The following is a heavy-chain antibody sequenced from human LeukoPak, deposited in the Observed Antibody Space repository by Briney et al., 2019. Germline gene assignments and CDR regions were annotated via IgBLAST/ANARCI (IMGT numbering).Heavy chain of an antibody. Sequence: GGSLRLSCEASAFTFSSYWMSWVRQAPGKGLEWVANIREDGSEKNYVDSVKGRFTISRDNAKISLYLQMNSLRVEDTAVYYCATDRKVGTWDPRFDYWGQGTLVTVSS. V-gene: IGHV3-7*01. CDR2: IREDGSEK. J-gene: IGHJ4*02. CDR3: ATDRKVGTWDPRFDY. CDR1: AFTFSSYW. D-gene: IGHD4-23*01.